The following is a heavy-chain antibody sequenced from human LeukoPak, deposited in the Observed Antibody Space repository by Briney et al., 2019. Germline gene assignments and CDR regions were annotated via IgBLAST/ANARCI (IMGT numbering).Heavy chain of an antibody. J-gene: IGHJ3*02. D-gene: IGHD6-13*01. CDR2: IYYTGTT. CDR3: ARGRGPGIATRRGGFDI. CDR1: GGSISSGDYY. Sequence: PSQTLSLTCTVSGGSISSGDYYWSWIRQPPGKGLEWIGYIYYTGTTYYNPSLKSRATISEDTSRNQFSLKLSSVTAADTAVHFCARGRGPGIATRRGGFDIWGQGTKVTVSS. V-gene: IGHV4-30-4*01.